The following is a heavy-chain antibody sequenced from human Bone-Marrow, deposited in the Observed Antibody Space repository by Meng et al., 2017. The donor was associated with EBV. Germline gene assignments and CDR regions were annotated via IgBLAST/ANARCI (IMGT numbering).Heavy chain of an antibody. Sequence: EVQLLESGGGLVQPGGSLRLSCAASGFTFSSYAMSWVRQAPGKGLEWVSAISGSGGSTYYADSVKGRFTISRDDSKNTLYLQMNSLRAEDTAVYYCAPLDYDSSAWGYWGQGTLVTVSS. V-gene: IGHV3-23*01. J-gene: IGHJ4*02. CDR1: GFTFSSYA. CDR3: APLDYDSSAWGY. D-gene: IGHD3-22*01. CDR2: ISGSGGST.